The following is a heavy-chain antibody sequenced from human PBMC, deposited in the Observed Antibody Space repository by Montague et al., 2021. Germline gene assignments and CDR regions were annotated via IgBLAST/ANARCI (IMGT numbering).Heavy chain of an antibody. D-gene: IGHD3-22*01. CDR2: ICDGGSA. J-gene: IGHJ5*02. Sequence: SQTLSLTCSVSGDSVRCGIYHWGWIRQSPGKGLEWIGYICDGGSATYKTSLGSRVTMSLDTSSNQFSLNLRSATAADTAVYYCAAYYYGGGGRGSWGQGTLVNVSS. CDR3: AAYYYGGGGRGS. CDR1: GDSVRCGIYH. V-gene: IGHV4-61*01.